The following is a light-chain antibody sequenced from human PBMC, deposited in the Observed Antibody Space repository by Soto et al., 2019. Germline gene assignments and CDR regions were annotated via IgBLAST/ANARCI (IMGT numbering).Light chain of an antibody. V-gene: IGKV3-15*01. CDR1: QRVNSRY. J-gene: IGKJ4*01. CDR3: QHYNNWLGT. CDR2: GAS. Sequence: EIVLTQSPGTLSCSAGERATLSCRASQRVNSRYLAWYRQKPGQAPRLLIHGASTRATGIPARFSGSGSGTELTLTISSLQSEDFAVYYCQHYNNWLGTFGGGTKVDIK.